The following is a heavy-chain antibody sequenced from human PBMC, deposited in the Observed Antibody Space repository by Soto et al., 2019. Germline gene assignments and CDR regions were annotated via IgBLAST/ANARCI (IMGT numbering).Heavy chain of an antibody. CDR2: IYFNGNT. CDR1: ADSFSKYY. CDR3: ASVTFGGVVLAH. D-gene: IGHD3-16*01. Sequence: SETLSLTXSVSADSFSKYYWTWIRQPPGEGLEWIGYIYFNGNTNYNPSLKGRVTISIDTSKKQFSLNLSSVTAADTAVYYCASVTFGGVVLAHWGQGTLVTVSS. J-gene: IGHJ4*02. V-gene: IGHV4-59*01.